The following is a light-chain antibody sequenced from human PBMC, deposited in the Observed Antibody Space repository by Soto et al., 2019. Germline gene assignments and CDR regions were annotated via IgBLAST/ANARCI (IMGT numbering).Light chain of an antibody. Sequence: DIQMTQSPSSLSASVGDRVTITCRASQGIRNDLDWYQQKPGKAPKRLIYGASSLQSGVPSRFSSSGSGTEFVLTISGLQPEDFATYQCLQHNTYPYAFGPGTKVDI. J-gene: IGKJ3*01. CDR2: GAS. CDR3: LQHNTYPYA. CDR1: QGIRND. V-gene: IGKV1-17*01.